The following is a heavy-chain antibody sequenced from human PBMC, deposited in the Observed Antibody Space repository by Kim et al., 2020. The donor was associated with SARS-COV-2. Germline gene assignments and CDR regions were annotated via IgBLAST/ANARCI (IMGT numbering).Heavy chain of an antibody. D-gene: IGHD2-21*02. CDR1: GGTFSSYA. Sequence: SVKVSCKASGGTFSSYAISWVRQAPGQGLEWMGGIIPIFGTANYAQKFQGRVTITADESTSTAYMELSSLRSEDTAVYYCARDSAYCGGDCYSYYGMDVWGQGTTVTVSS. J-gene: IGHJ6*02. V-gene: IGHV1-69*13. CDR2: IIPIFGTA. CDR3: ARDSAYCGGDCYSYYGMDV.